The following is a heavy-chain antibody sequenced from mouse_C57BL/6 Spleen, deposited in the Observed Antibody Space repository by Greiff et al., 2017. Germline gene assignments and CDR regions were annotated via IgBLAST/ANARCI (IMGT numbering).Heavy chain of an antibody. CDR3: ARGGLRHLAY. CDR1: GYTFTSYW. D-gene: IGHD2-4*01. J-gene: IGHJ3*01. CDR2: IDPSDSYT. V-gene: IGHV1-69*01. Sequence: QVQLQQPGAELVMPGASVKLSCKASGYTFTSYWMHWVKQRPGQGLEWIGEIDPSDSYTNYNQKFKGKSTLTVDKSSSTAYMQLSSLTSEDSAVYYCARGGLRHLAYWGQGTLVTVSA.